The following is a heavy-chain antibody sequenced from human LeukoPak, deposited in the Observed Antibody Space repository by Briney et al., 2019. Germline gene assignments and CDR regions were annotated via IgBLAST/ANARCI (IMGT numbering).Heavy chain of an antibody. D-gene: IGHD6-19*01. Sequence: SETLSLTCAVYGGSFSGYYWSWIRQPPGKGLEWIGEINHSGSTNYNPSLKSRVTISVDMSKNQFSLKLSSVTAADTAVYYCARGSWRQWLVRWNYFDYWGQGTLVTVSS. J-gene: IGHJ4*02. CDR1: GGSFSGYY. V-gene: IGHV4-34*01. CDR3: ARGSWRQWLVRWNYFDY. CDR2: INHSGST.